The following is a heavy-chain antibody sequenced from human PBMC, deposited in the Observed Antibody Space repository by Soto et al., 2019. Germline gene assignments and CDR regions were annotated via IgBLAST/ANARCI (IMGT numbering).Heavy chain of an antibody. CDR3: ARGNQYYYGSGSSYNNWFEH. J-gene: IGHJ5*02. D-gene: IGHD3-10*01. CDR2: INHSVST. V-gene: IGHV4-34*01. Sequence: PSETLSLTCAVYGGSVSGYYWSWIRQPPGKGLEWIGEINHSVSTNYNPSLKSRVTISVDTSKNQFSLKLSSVTAADTAVYYCARGNQYYYGSGSSYNNWFEHWGQGKLVIVSA. CDR1: GGSVSGYY.